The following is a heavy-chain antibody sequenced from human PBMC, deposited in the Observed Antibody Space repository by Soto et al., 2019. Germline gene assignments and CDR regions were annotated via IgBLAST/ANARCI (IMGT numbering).Heavy chain of an antibody. V-gene: IGHV3-30*18. CDR3: AKEGGCSGGSCYSMYFDL. CDR1: GFTFSSYG. D-gene: IGHD2-15*01. Sequence: QVQLVESGGGVVQPGRSLRLSCAASGFTFSSYGMHWVRQAPGKGLEWVAVISYDGSNKYYADSVKGRFTISRDNSKNTLYRQMNSLRAEDTAVYYCAKEGGCSGGSCYSMYFDLWGRGTLVTVSS. J-gene: IGHJ2*01. CDR2: ISYDGSNK.